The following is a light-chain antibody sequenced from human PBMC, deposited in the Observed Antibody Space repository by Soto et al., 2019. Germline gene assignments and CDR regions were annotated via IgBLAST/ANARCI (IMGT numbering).Light chain of an antibody. CDR1: HDISTF. J-gene: IGKJ1*01. V-gene: IGKV1-9*01. CDR3: QQYNSYSPT. Sequence: DIQLTQSPSLLSASIGDRVTITCRASHDISTFLAWYQQKPGKAPKLLIYEASTLQSGVPSRFSGSGSGTDFTLTISSLHPDDFATYYCQQYNSYSPTFGQGTKVDI. CDR2: EAS.